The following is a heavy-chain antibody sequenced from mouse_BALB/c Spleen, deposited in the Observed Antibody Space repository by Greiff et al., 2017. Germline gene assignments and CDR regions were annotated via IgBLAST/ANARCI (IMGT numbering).Heavy chain of an antibody. J-gene: IGHJ3*01. Sequence: QVQLQQSGAELVRPGTSVKVSCKASGYAFTNYLIEWVKQRPGQGLEWIGVINPGSGGTNYNEKFKGKATLTADKSSSTAYMQLSSLTSDDSAVYFCARGYYGDSVFAYWGQGTLVTVSA. CDR1: GYAFTNYL. V-gene: IGHV1-54*01. CDR3: ARGYYGDSVFAY. D-gene: IGHD1-1*02. CDR2: INPGSGGT.